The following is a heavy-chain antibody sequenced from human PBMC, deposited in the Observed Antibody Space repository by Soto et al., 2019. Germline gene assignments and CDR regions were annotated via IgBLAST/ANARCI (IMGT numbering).Heavy chain of an antibody. V-gene: IGHV4-34*01. J-gene: IGHJ3*02. CDR3: AREVGELDYSSSSDAFDI. CDR2: INHSGST. Sequence: PSETLSLTCAVYGGSFSGYYWTWIRQPPGTGLEWIGEINHSGSTNYNPSLKSRVTISVDTSKNQFSLKLESVTAADTAVYYCAREVGELDYSSSSDAFDIWGQGTMVTVSS. D-gene: IGHD6-6*01. CDR1: GGSFSGYY.